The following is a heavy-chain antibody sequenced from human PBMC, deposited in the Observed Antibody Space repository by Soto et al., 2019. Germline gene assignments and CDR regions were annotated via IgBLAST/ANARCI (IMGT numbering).Heavy chain of an antibody. D-gene: IGHD6-19*01. J-gene: IGHJ4*02. CDR3: AKVRNSGWYFDY. Sequence: EVQLLESGGGLVQPGGSLRLSCAASGFSFTIYVMSWVRQAPGKGLEWVSTISGSGGSTYYADSVKGRFTISRDSSKNMLYLQMNSLRAEDAALYYCAKVRNSGWYFDYWGQGTLVTVSS. CDR2: ISGSGGST. V-gene: IGHV3-23*01. CDR1: GFSFTIYV.